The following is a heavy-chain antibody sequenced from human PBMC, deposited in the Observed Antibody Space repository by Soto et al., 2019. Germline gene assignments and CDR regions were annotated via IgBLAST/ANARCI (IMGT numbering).Heavy chain of an antibody. CDR1: GFSFSDYY. J-gene: IGHJ4*02. CDR3: ERVSAPAMALEN. D-gene: IGHD1-1*01. Sequence: GSLRLSRAASGFSFSDYYMSWIRQAPGKTLEYISYITSSGKFTHHADSVKGRLTISRDNAKNSVFLQMNSRRVYDTGIYYCERVSAPAMALENWGQG. CDR2: ITSSGKFT. V-gene: IGHV3-11*06.